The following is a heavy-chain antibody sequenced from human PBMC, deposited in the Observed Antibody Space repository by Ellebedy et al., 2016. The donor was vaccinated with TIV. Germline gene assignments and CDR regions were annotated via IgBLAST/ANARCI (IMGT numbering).Heavy chain of an antibody. CDR2: INAGNGNT. J-gene: IGHJ6*02. CDR3: AVYSSGASSYCYNGLDV. D-gene: IGHD6-19*01. CDR1: GYTFTSFA. V-gene: IGHV1-3*01. Sequence: ASVKVSCKASGYTFTSFAMHWVRQAPGQSLEWMGWINAGNGNTKYSQRFQGRVTFTRDTSASTAYMELSSLRSEDTAVYYCAVYSSGASSYCYNGLDVWGQGTTVTVSS.